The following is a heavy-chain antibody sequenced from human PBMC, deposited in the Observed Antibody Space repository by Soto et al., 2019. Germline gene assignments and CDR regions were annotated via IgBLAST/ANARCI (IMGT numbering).Heavy chain of an antibody. CDR1: GYTFTRYA. CDR2: INAGNGNT. Sequence: QVQLVQSGAEVKKPGASVKVSCKASGYTFTRYAMHWVRQAPGQGLEWMGWINAGNGNTKYSQKFQGRVTITRDTSASKAYMELSSLRSEDTAVYYCARESVESDYYYYGMDVWGQGTTVTVSS. J-gene: IGHJ6*02. V-gene: IGHV1-3*01. CDR3: ARESVESDYYYYGMDV.